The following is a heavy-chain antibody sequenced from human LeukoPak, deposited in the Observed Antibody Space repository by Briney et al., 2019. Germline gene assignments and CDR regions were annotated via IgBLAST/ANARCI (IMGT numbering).Heavy chain of an antibody. CDR3: ARQIAYYYDSSGYRPLLGAFDI. CDR2: IYYSGST. D-gene: IGHD3-22*01. J-gene: IGHJ3*02. V-gene: IGHV4-59*08. Sequence: SETLSLTCTVSGGSISSYYWSWIRQPPGKGLEWIGYIYYSGSTNYNPSLKSRVTISVDTSKNQFSLKLSSVTAADTAVYYCARQIAYYYDSSGYRPLLGAFDIWGRGTMVTVSS. CDR1: GGSISSYY.